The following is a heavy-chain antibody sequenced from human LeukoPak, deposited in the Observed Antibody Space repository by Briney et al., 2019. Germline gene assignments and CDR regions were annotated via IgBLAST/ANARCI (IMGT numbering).Heavy chain of an antibody. CDR1: GFTFSSSA. J-gene: IGHJ4*02. CDR3: ARRYFDS. Sequence: PGGSLRLSCAASGFTFSSSAMSWVRQAPGKGLEWVSAISNNGGYTYYADSVQGRFTISRDNSKSTLCLQMNSLRAEDTAVYYCARRYFDSWGQGTLVTVSS. V-gene: IGHV3-23*01. CDR2: ISNNGGYT.